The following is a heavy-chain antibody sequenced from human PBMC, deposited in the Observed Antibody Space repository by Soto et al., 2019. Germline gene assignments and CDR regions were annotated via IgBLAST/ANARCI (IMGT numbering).Heavy chain of an antibody. CDR1: GFSLRTYG. CDR2: IGYDGTKK. J-gene: IGHJ5*02. D-gene: IGHD6-25*01. Sequence: QVQLVESGGGVVQSGRSLTLSCAASGFSLRTYGMHWLRRAPGKGLEWVAFIGYDGTKKFYANSVKGRSTISKDNSNHLVYLQRSGVRVVDTCVYYCASDVLTAVAGSVNGFDVWGQGTMVTVSS. V-gene: IGHV3-33*01. CDR3: ASDVLTAVAGSVNGFDV.